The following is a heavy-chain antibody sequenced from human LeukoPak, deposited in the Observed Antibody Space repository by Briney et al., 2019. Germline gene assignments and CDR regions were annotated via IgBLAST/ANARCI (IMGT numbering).Heavy chain of an antibody. CDR2: IWYDGSKK. CDR3: AKDLSYGSNWFDP. Sequence: GGSLRLSCAASGFTFSSHGMHWVRQAPGKGLEWVALIWYDGSKKNYADSVKGRFTISRDDSKSTLYLQINSLRAEDTAVYYCAKDLSYGSNWFDPWGQGTLVTVSS. V-gene: IGHV3-33*06. J-gene: IGHJ5*02. CDR1: GFTFSSHG. D-gene: IGHD5-18*01.